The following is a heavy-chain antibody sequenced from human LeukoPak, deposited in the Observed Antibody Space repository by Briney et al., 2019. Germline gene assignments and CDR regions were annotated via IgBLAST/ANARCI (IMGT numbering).Heavy chain of an antibody. CDR2: IKQDGSEK. CDR3: ARDPRDQYSSSWYYFDY. J-gene: IGHJ4*02. Sequence: GGSLRLSCAASGFTFSSYWMSWVRQAPGKGLEWVANIKQDGSEKYYVDSVKGRFTISRDNAKNSLYLQMNSLRAEDTAVYYCARDPRDQYSSSWYYFDYWGQGTLVTVSS. CDR1: GFTFSSYW. D-gene: IGHD6-13*01. V-gene: IGHV3-7*01.